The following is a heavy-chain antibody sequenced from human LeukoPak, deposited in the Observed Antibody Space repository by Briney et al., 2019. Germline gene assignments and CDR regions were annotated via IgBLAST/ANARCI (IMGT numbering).Heavy chain of an antibody. CDR1: GFTFSSYG. CDR2: ISGSGYTI. CDR3: ARDPRDYYYGMDV. Sequence: GGSLRLSCAASGFTFSSYGVNWVRQAPGKGLEWVSYISGSGYTIYYADSVNGRFTMSRDNVKNSLYLEMHSLRAEDTAVYYCARDPRDYYYGMDVSGQGTTVTVSS. J-gene: IGHJ6*02. V-gene: IGHV3-48*03.